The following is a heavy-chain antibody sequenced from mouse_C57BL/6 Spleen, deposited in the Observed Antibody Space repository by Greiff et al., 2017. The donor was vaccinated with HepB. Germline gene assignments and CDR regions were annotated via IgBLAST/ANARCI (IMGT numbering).Heavy chain of an antibody. Sequence: VQLVESGPGLVQPSQSLSITCTVSGFSLTSYGVHWVRQSPGKGLEWLGVIWRGGSTDYNAAFMSRLSITKDNSKSQVFFKMNSLQADDTAIYYCAKDYGSSYDWYFDVWGTGTTVTVSS. CDR2: IWRGGST. V-gene: IGHV2-5*01. CDR1: GFSLTSYG. J-gene: IGHJ1*03. D-gene: IGHD1-1*01. CDR3: AKDYGSSYDWYFDV.